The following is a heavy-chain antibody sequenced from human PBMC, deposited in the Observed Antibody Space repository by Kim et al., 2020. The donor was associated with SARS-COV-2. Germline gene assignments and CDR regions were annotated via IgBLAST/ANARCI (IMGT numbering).Heavy chain of an antibody. CDR2: IIPIFGTA. Sequence: SVKVSCKASGCTFSSYAISWVRQAPGQGLEWMGGIIPIFGTANYAQKFQGRVTITADESTSTAYMELSSLRSEDTAVYYCACGYSWSAAFDIWGQGTVVTVSS. D-gene: IGHD2-15*01. V-gene: IGHV1-69*13. CDR3: ACGYSWSAAFDI. CDR1: GCTFSSYA. J-gene: IGHJ3*02.